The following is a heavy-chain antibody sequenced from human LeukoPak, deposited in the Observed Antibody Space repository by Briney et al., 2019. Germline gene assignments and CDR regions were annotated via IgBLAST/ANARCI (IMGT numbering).Heavy chain of an antibody. J-gene: IGHJ4*02. D-gene: IGHD3-22*01. V-gene: IGHV3-30*19. CDR2: ISSDGSQK. CDR3: AREHGRSGYFDY. Sequence: GGSLRLSCAASGFTFSSYAMHWVRQAPGKGLEWVSFISSDGSQKYYADSVKGRFTISRDNSKNTLYLQLNSLRVEDTAVYYCAREHGRSGYFDYWGQGTLVSVSS. CDR1: GFTFSSYA.